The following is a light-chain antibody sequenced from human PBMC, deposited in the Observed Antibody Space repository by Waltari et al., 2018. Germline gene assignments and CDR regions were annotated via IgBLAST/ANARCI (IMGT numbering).Light chain of an antibody. J-gene: IGLJ3*02. CDR1: SSDVGAYNY. CDR3: SSSTSSTTRV. Sequence: QSALTQPASVSASPGQSITIPCTGTSSDVGAYNYVSWYQQHPGKTPTPIIYDVRIRPSGVSNRFSGSKSGNTASLTISGLQADDEADYYCSSSTSSTTRVFGGGTRLTVL. V-gene: IGLV2-14*03. CDR2: DVR.